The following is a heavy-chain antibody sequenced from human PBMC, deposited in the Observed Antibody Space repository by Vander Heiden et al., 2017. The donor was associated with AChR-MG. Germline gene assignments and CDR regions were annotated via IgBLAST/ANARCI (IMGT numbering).Heavy chain of an antibody. J-gene: IGHJ6*02. Sequence: GESGGGLVKPGGSLRLSCAASGFTFSSYSMNWVRQAPGTGLEWVSSISSSSSYIDYADSVKGRFTISRDNTKNSLYLQMNSLRAEDTAVYYCARGEARGPYYYYYGMDVWGQGTTVTVSS. CDR2: ISSSSSYI. CDR3: ARGEARGPYYYYYGMDV. V-gene: IGHV3-21*01. CDR1: GFTFSSYS.